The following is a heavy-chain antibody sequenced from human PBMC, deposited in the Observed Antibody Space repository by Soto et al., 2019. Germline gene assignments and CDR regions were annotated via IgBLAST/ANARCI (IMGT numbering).Heavy chain of an antibody. V-gene: IGHV4-39*01. CDR1: GGSISSSSYY. D-gene: IGHD5-12*01. CDR2: FYYSGST. CDR3: ARISVASSYMDV. Sequence: QLQLEESGPGLVKPSETLSLTCTVSGGSISSSSYYWGWIRQSPGKGLEWIGRFYYSGSTYSTPSLKSRVTRSGDTSQKQISLRRSSVTATDTAVYYCARISVASSYMDVWGTGATVTFSS. J-gene: IGHJ6*03.